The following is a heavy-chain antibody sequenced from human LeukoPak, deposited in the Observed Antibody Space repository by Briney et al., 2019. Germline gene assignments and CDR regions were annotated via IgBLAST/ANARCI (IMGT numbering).Heavy chain of an antibody. Sequence: PSETLSLTCTVSGDSITSTNYYWGWIRQPPGKGLEWIGSINYSGSTYYKPSLKSRVTMSVDTSRNQFSLKVNSLTAADTAVYYCARSVDRAPYFDYWGQGALLTVSS. V-gene: IGHV4-39*01. J-gene: IGHJ4*02. CDR3: ARSVDRAPYFDY. CDR1: GDSITSTNYY. CDR2: INYSGST. D-gene: IGHD3-22*01.